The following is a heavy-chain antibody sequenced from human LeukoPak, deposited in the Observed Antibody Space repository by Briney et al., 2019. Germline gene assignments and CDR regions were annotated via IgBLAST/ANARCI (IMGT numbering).Heavy chain of an antibody. Sequence: ASVKVSCKASGYTFTSYGISWVRQAPGQGLEWMGWISAYNGNTNYAQKLQGRVTMTTDTSTSTAYMELRSLRSDDTAMYYCARVWDTSRNYYYYGMDVWGQGTTVTVSS. J-gene: IGHJ6*02. V-gene: IGHV1-18*01. CDR2: ISAYNGNT. CDR1: GYTFTSYG. CDR3: ARVWDTSRNYYYYGMDV. D-gene: IGHD5-18*01.